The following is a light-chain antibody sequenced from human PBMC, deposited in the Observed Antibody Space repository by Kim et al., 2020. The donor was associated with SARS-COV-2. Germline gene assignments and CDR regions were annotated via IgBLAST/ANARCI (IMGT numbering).Light chain of an antibody. CDR1: QTVSSN. Sequence: VSPGERATPSCRASQTVSSNLAWYQQKPGRAPRLVIYAASTRATGIPARFTGSGSGTEFTLTISSLQSEDFAVYYCQQYNNWPLYSFGQGTKLEI. V-gene: IGKV3-15*01. CDR2: AAS. J-gene: IGKJ2*03. CDR3: QQYNNWPLYS.